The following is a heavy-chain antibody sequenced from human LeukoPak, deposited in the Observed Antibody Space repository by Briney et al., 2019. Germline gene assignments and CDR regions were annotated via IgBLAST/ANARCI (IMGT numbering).Heavy chain of an antibody. J-gene: IGHJ4*02. D-gene: IGHD3-22*01. Sequence: GASVKVSCKASGYTFTSYAMHWVRRAPGQRLEWMGWINAGNGNTKYSQKFQGRVTITRDTSASTAYMELSSLRPEDTAVYYCARYTYYYDSSGYYRHFDYWGQGTLVTVSS. CDR1: GYTFTSYA. CDR2: INAGNGNT. CDR3: ARYTYYYDSSGYYRHFDY. V-gene: IGHV1-3*01.